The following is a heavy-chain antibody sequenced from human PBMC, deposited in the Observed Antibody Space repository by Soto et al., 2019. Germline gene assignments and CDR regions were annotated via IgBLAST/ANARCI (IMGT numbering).Heavy chain of an antibody. V-gene: IGHV2-5*02. CDR1: GFSLSTSGVG. D-gene: IGHD3-22*01. CDR3: AHSSGDSSGYTYYFDY. Sequence: SGPTLVNPTQTLTLTCTFSGFSLSTSGVGVAWVRQPPGQALEWLAFIYWDDDKRYSPSLKSRLTITKDTSKNQVVLTMTNMDPVDTATYYCAHSSGDSSGYTYYFDYWGQGTLVTVSS. CDR2: IYWDDDK. J-gene: IGHJ4*02.